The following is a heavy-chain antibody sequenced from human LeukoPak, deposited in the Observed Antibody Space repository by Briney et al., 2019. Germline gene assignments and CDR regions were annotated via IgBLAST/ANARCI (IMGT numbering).Heavy chain of an antibody. CDR3: ARESYYDSRGNWFDP. Sequence: SETLSLTCTVSGGSVSSGSYYWSWIRQPPGKGLEWIGYIYYSGSTNYNPSLKSRVTISVDTSKNQFSLKLSSVTAADTAVYYCARESYYDSRGNWFDPWGQGTLVTVSS. D-gene: IGHD3-22*01. J-gene: IGHJ5*02. V-gene: IGHV4-61*01. CDR2: IYYSGST. CDR1: GGSVSSGSYY.